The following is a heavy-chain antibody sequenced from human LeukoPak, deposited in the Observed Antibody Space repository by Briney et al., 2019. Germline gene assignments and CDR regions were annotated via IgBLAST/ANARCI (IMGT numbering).Heavy chain of an antibody. CDR1: GFLFKSYD. Sequence: AGGSLTLSCEASGFLFKSYDMAWVRQAPGKGLEWVAGIDWEGGRTGFAESVKGRFTIFRDTVRNFLYLEVNSLRAEDTALYFCAREGGPLTGVVDAFDLWGQGTMVIVSS. CDR3: AREGGPLTGVVDAFDL. J-gene: IGHJ3*01. V-gene: IGHV3-20*04. D-gene: IGHD2-8*02. CDR2: IDWEGGRT.